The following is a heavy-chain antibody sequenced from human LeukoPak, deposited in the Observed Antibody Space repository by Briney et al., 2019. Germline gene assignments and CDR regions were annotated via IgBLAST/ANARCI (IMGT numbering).Heavy chain of an antibody. D-gene: IGHD3-10*01. CDR2: IYYSGSN. CDR1: GGSICSYY. V-gene: IGHV4-59*01. J-gene: IGHJ6*04. CDR3: ARDAGYYGSEITKSAFHYFLDV. Sequence: PSETLSLTCTVSGGSICSYYWSWLRPPPGGGLEWRGNIYYSGSNHHTPSHKRRASISVPTSKTQFSLKRSFVTAADTAVYYCARDAGYYGSEITKSAFHYFLDVWGKGTTVTISS.